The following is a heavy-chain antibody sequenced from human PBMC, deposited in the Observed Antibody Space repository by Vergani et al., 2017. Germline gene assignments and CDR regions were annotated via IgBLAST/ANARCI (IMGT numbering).Heavy chain of an antibody. CDR2: ISSSSSYI. CDR3: AKDPRGLPFLH. J-gene: IGHJ4*02. CDR1: GFTFSSYS. V-gene: IGHV3-21*04. Sequence: VQLVEFGGGLVKPGGSLRLSCAASGFTFSSYSMNWVRQAPGKGLEWVSSISSSSSYIYYADSVKGRFTISRDNSKNTLYLQMNSLRAEDTAVYYCAKDPRGLPFLHWGQGTLVTVSS. D-gene: IGHD5-18*01.